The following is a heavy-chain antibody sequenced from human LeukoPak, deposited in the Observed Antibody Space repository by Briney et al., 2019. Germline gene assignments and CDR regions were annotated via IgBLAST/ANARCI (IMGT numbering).Heavy chain of an antibody. Sequence: PGGSLRLSCAASGLTFSTYNMNWVRQAPGKGLEWVSYIDSSNSPIYYADSVKGRFTISRDNGKNSLYLQMNSLRDEDTAVYYCARGQGDYDRSGYYHYYGMDVWGQGATVTVSS. J-gene: IGHJ6*02. D-gene: IGHD3-22*01. CDR2: IDSSNSPI. CDR3: ARGQGDYDRSGYYHYYGMDV. CDR1: GLTFSTYN. V-gene: IGHV3-48*02.